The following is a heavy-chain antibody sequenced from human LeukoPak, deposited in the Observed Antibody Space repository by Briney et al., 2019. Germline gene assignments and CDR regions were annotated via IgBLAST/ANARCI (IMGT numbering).Heavy chain of an antibody. CDR1: GFTFSSYG. Sequence: PGGSLRLSCAASGFTFSSYGMHWVRQAPGKGLEWVAVISYDGSNKYYADSVKGRFTISRDNSKNTLYLQMNSLRAEDTAVYYCVHYGSGSYFDYWGQGTLVTVSS. V-gene: IGHV3-30*03. CDR3: VHYGSGSYFDY. D-gene: IGHD3-10*01. J-gene: IGHJ4*02. CDR2: ISYDGSNK.